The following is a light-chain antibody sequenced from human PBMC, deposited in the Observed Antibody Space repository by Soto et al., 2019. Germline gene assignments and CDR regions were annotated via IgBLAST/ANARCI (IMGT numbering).Light chain of an antibody. CDR1: SSDVGSYNL. CDR3: CSYAGSVAYV. V-gene: IGLV2-23*02. Sequence: QPVLTQPASVSGSPGQSITISCTGTSSDVGSYNLVSWYQQQHPGKAPKLMIYEVTKRPSGVSNRFSGSKSGNTASLTISGLQAEDEADYYCCSYAGSVAYVFGTGTKLTVL. CDR2: EVT. J-gene: IGLJ1*01.